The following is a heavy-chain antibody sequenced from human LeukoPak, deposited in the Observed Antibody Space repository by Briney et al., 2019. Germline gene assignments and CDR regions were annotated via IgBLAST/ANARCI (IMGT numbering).Heavy chain of an antibody. D-gene: IGHD3-22*01. CDR3: ARDLVYENYYEGLDV. J-gene: IGHJ6*02. CDR2: ISSSSSTI. Sequence: GGSLRLSCAASGFTFSSYSMNWVRQAPGKGLEWVSYISSSSSTIYYADSVKGRFTISRDNAKNSLYLQMDGLRAEDTAVYYCARDLVYENYYEGLDVWGQGTTVTVSS. V-gene: IGHV3-48*04. CDR1: GFTFSSYS.